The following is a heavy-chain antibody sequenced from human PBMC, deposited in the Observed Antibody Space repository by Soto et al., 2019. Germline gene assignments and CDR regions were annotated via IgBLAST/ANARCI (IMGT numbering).Heavy chain of an antibody. Sequence: SETLSLTCAVYGGSFGGYYWSWIRQPPGKGLEWIGEINHSGSTNYNPSLKSRVTISVDTSKNQFSLKLSSVTAADTAVYYCARVRMVRGADYYYYYGMDVWGQGTTVT. J-gene: IGHJ6*02. V-gene: IGHV4-34*01. D-gene: IGHD3-10*01. CDR2: INHSGST. CDR1: GGSFGGYY. CDR3: ARVRMVRGADYYYYYGMDV.